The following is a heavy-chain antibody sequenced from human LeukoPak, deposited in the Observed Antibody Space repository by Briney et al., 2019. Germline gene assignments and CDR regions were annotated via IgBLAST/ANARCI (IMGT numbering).Heavy chain of an antibody. J-gene: IGHJ6*02. CDR2: ISYDESDK. V-gene: IGHV3-30*18. CDR1: GFTFSNYG. D-gene: IGHD2-15*01. Sequence: GGYLRLYCAASGFTFSNYGMHWVRQAPGKGLEWVAVISYDESDKYYADSVKGRFTISRDNSKNTLYLQMNSLRPEDTAVYYCAKGVVAATNAAYYGMDVWGQGTTVTVSS. CDR3: AKGVVAATNAAYYGMDV.